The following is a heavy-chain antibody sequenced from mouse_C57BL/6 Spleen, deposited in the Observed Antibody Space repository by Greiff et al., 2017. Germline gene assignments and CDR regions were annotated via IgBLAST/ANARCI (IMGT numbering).Heavy chain of an antibody. D-gene: IGHD2-2*01. J-gene: IGHJ4*01. Sequence: EVKLVESGGGLVQPKGSLKLSCAASGFSFNTYAMNWVRQAPGQGLEWVARIRSTGNNYATYYDVSVKDRFTISRDDSESMLYLQISNLKTEDTAMYYCVRQGYDYGPHYYAMDYWGQGTSVTVSA. CDR2: IRSTGNNYAT. V-gene: IGHV10-1*01. CDR3: VRQGYDYGPHYYAMDY. CDR1: GFSFNTYA.